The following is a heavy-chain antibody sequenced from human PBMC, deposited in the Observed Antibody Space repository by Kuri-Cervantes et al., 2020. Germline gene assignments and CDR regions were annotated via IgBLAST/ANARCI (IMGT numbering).Heavy chain of an antibody. Sequence: ESLKISCAVSGYSISNGYYWGWIRQPPGKGLEWIGYIYYSGSTNYNPSLKSRVTISVDTSKNQFSLKLSSVTAADTAVYYCARGLDYYGSGSSYWYFDLWGRGTLVTVSS. CDR3: ARGLDYYGSGSSYWYFDL. D-gene: IGHD3-10*01. J-gene: IGHJ2*01. V-gene: IGHV4-61*01. CDR2: IYYSGST. CDR1: GYSISNGYY.